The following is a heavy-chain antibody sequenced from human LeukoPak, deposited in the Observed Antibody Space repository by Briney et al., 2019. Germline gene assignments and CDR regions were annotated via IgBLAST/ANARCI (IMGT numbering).Heavy chain of an antibody. CDR2: ISGSGGST. V-gene: IGHV3-23*01. J-gene: IGHJ5*02. CDR3: VRGYSSSWYDWFDP. CDR1: GFSFSTYA. D-gene: IGHD6-13*01. Sequence: GGSLRLSCAASGFSFSTYAINWVRQAPGKGLEWVSAISGSGGSTYYADSVKGRFTISRDNSKNTLYLQMNSLRAEDTAVYYCVRGYSSSWYDWFDPWGQGTLVTVSS.